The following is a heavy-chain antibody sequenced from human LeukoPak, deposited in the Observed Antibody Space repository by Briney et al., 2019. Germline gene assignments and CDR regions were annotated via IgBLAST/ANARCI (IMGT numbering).Heavy chain of an antibody. V-gene: IGHV6-1*01. CDR2: TYYRSKWYN. CDR1: VDSVSSNSAA. Sequence: SQTLSLTCAISVDSVSSNSAAWDWIRQSPSRGLEWLGRTYYRSKWYNDYAVSVKSRITINPDTSKNQFSLQLNSVTPEDTAMYYCARAPYPHSSGYYFDYWGQGTLVTVSS. CDR3: ARAPYPHSSGYYFDY. J-gene: IGHJ4*02. D-gene: IGHD6-19*01.